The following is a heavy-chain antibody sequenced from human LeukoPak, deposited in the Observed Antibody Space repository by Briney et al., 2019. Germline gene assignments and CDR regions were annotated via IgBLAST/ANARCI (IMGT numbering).Heavy chain of an antibody. J-gene: IGHJ5*02. CDR1: GGTFSSYA. D-gene: IGHD1-26*01. CDR2: IIPIFGTA. Sequence: GASVKVSCKASGGTFSSYAISWVRQAPGQGLEWMGGIIPIFGTADYAQKFQGRVTITADKSTSTAYMELRSLRSEDTAVYYCARDGSPRGATIGWWFDPWGQGTLVTVSS. CDR3: ARDGSPRGATIGWWFDP. V-gene: IGHV1-69*06.